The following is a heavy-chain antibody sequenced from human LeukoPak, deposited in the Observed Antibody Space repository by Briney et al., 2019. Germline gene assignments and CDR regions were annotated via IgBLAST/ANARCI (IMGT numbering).Heavy chain of an antibody. J-gene: IGHJ4*02. D-gene: IGHD6-13*01. V-gene: IGHV3-15*01. CDR3: TTMWGIATN. CDR1: GFTFGTYG. CDR2: IKSKTDGGTT. Sequence: RTGGSLRLSCSASGFTFGTYGMHWVRQAPGKGLEWVGRIKSKTDGGTTDYAAPVKGRFTISRDDSKNTLYLQMNSLKTEDTAVYYCTTMWGIATNWGQGTLVTVSS.